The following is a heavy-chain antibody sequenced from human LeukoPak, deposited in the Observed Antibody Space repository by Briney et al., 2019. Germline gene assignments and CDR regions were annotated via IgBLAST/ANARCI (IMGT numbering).Heavy chain of an antibody. D-gene: IGHD3-3*01. J-gene: IGHJ5*02. CDR1: GDSISSGYY. CDR3: ARVEWQQTLAGFDP. V-gene: IGHV4-38-2*02. Sequence: TSETLSLTCTVSGDSISSGYYWSWIRQPPEKGLEWIGFIHHGGSTHYNPSLQSRVTISEDTSKNQFSLKLRSVTAADTAVYYCARVEWQQTLAGFDPWGQGTLVTVAS. CDR2: IHHGGST.